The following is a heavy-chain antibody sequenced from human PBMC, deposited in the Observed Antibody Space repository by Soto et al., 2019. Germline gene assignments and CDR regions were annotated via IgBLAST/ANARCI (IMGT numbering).Heavy chain of an antibody. CDR2: IYCDDDK. Sequence: QITLKESGPTLVKPTQTLTLTCTFSGFSLSTNGVGVGWIRQPPGKALEWLALIYCDDDKRYSPSLKSRLTITKDTSKNRVVLTMSNMDPVDTATYYCAHSPRITMYDYWGQGTLVTVSS. J-gene: IGHJ4*02. CDR3: AHSPRITMYDY. CDR1: GFSLSTNGVG. V-gene: IGHV2-5*02. D-gene: IGHD3-10*02.